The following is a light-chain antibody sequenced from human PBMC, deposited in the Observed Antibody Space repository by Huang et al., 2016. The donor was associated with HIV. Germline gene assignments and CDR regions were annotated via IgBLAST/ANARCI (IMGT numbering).Light chain of an antibody. Sequence: AIQMTQSPASLSASVGDRVTITCRASQGIRNDLAWYQQRLGKAPKLLVSATYHLQSGVPSRFSGIGSGTHFTLTISSLQPEDFATYYCLQTYTYPWTFGRGTKVEI. CDR3: LQTYTYPWT. CDR2: ATY. CDR1: QGIRND. V-gene: IGKV1-6*01. J-gene: IGKJ1*01.